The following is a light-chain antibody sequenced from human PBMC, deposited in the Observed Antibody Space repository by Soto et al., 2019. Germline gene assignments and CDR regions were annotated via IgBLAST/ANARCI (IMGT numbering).Light chain of an antibody. Sequence: EIVLTQSPATLSLSPGERATLSSRASQSVSSNHLAWYQQKPGQAPRLLIYGGSSRATGIPVRFSGSGSETDFTLTITRLEPEDFAVYYCQQYSSSRTFGQGTKVDIK. CDR2: GGS. CDR1: QSVSSNH. J-gene: IGKJ1*01. V-gene: IGKV3-20*01. CDR3: QQYSSSRT.